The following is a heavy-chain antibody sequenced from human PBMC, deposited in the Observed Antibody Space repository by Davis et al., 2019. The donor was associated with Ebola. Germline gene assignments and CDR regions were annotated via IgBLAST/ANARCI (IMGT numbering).Heavy chain of an antibody. CDR1: GYTFTSYG. D-gene: IGHD6-6*01. CDR3: AREIYGYSSSSELGY. V-gene: IGHV1-46*01. Sequence: ASVKVSCKASGYTFTSYGINWVRQPPGQGLEWMGIINPSGGSTSYAQKFQGRVTMTRDTSTSTVYMELSSLRSEDTAVYYCAREIYGYSSSSELGYWGQGTLVTVSS. J-gene: IGHJ4*02. CDR2: INPSGGST.